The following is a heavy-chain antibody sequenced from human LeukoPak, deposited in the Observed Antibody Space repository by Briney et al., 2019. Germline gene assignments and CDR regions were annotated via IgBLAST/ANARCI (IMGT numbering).Heavy chain of an antibody. Sequence: GGSLRLSCAASGFTFSSYWMHWVRQAPGKGLVWVSRINSDGSSTSYAYSVKGRLTIARDNAKNTLYLQMNSLRAEDTAVYYCARVAGEGDSSYYYHMDVWGKGTTVTISS. D-gene: IGHD2-21*02. CDR1: GFTFSSYW. V-gene: IGHV3-74*01. CDR2: INSDGSST. J-gene: IGHJ6*03. CDR3: ARVAGEGDSSYYYHMDV.